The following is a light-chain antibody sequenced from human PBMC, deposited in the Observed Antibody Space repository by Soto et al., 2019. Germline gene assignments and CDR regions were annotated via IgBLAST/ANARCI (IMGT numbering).Light chain of an antibody. CDR2: DTS. CDR3: QQHDDLPIT. V-gene: IGKV1-33*01. CDR1: QDISNF. Sequence: DIQIPHLQSSLFASVGDRVTITCQASQDISNFLAWYQQKPGKAPKVLIYDTSKWETGVPSRFSGSGSGTHFSLTISSLQSEDSATYYCQQHDDLPITFGQGTRLENK. J-gene: IGKJ5*01.